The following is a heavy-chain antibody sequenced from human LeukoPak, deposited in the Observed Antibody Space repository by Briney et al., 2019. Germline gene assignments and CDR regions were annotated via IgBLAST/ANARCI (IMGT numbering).Heavy chain of an antibody. V-gene: IGHV4-34*01. J-gene: IGHJ4*02. D-gene: IGHD3-10*01. CDR1: GGSFSGYY. CDR2: INHSGST. Sequence: SETLSLTCAVYGGSFSGYYWSWIRQPPGKGLEWIGEINHSGSTNYNPSLKSRVTMSVDTSKNQFSLKLSSVTAADTAVYYCARDEYYYGSGSYSKPDYFDYWGQGTLVTVSS. CDR3: ARDEYYYGSGSYSKPDYFDY.